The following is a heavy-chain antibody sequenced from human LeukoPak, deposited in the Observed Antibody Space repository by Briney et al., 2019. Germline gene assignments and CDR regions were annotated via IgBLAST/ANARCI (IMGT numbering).Heavy chain of an antibody. CDR1: GYTFTSYW. CDR3: ARDLRSTEGAFDI. Sequence: ESLKISCKTSGYTFTSYWIAWVRQMPGKGLEWMGIVYSGDCDTRYSPSFQGQVTISVDKSITTAYLQWSSLRASDTAMYYCARDLRSTEGAFDIWGQGTMVTVSS. D-gene: IGHD5/OR15-5a*01. J-gene: IGHJ3*02. CDR2: VYSGDCDT. V-gene: IGHV5-51*01.